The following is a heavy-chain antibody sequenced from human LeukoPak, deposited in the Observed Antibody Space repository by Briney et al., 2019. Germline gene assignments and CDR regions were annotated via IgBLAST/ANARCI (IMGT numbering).Heavy chain of an antibody. D-gene: IGHD3-16*01. V-gene: IGHV4-34*01. Sequence: SETLSLTCAVYGGSFSGYYWSWIRQPPGKGLEWIGEINHSGSTNYNPSLKSRVTISVDTSKNQFSLKLSSVTAADTAVCYCARNWDWGQGTLVTVSS. CDR2: INHSGST. J-gene: IGHJ4*02. CDR1: GGSFSGYY. CDR3: ARNWD.